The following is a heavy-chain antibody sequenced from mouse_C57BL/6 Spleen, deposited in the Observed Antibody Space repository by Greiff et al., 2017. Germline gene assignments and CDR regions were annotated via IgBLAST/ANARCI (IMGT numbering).Heavy chain of an antibody. CDR3: TITTVVARAMDY. V-gene: IGHV1-15*01. Sequence: VQLQQSGAELVRPGASVTLSCKASGYTFTDYEMHWVKQTPVHGLEWIGAIDPETGGTAYNQKFKGKAILTADKSSSTAYMELRSLTSEDSAVYYCTITTVVARAMDYWGQGTSVTVSS. J-gene: IGHJ4*01. CDR1: GYTFTDYE. D-gene: IGHD1-1*01. CDR2: IDPETGGT.